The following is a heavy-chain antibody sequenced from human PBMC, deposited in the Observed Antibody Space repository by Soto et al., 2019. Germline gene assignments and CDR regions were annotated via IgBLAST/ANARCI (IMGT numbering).Heavy chain of an antibody. J-gene: IGHJ4*02. CDR2: IYHSGSA. CDR1: GDSIKTNYW. Sequence: PSETLSLTCLVSGDSIKTNYWWAWVRQPPGKALEWIGEIYHSGSAIYTPSLKSRVFLSLDASKNQFSLNVDSVTAEDTAVYYCTTDPVTMIVVVPSSGWGQGTLVTVSS. V-gene: IGHV4-4*02. D-gene: IGHD3-22*01. CDR3: TTDPVTMIVVVPSSG.